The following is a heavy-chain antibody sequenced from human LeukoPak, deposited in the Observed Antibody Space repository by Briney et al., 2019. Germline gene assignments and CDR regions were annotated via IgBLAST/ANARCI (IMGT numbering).Heavy chain of an antibody. D-gene: IGHD3-10*01. CDR3: ASGGGGAYYYYYYMDV. CDR1: GYTFTGYY. V-gene: IGHV1-2*02. CDR2: INPNSGGT. Sequence: ASVKVSCKASGYTFTGYYMHWVRQAPGQGLEWMRWINPNSGGTNYAQKFQGRVTMTRDTSISTAYMELSRLRSDDTAVYYCASGGGGAYYYYYYMDVWGKGTTVTVSS. J-gene: IGHJ6*03.